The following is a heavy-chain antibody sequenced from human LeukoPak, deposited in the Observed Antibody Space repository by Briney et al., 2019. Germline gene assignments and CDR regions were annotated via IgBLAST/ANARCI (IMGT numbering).Heavy chain of an antibody. CDR2: INHSGST. CDR1: GGSFSDYY. J-gene: IGHJ4*02. D-gene: IGHD6-13*01. Sequence: PSETLSLTCAVYGGSFSDYYWSWIRQPPGKGLGWIGEINHSGSTNYNPSLTSRLTISIDSSKNQFSLRLSSVTAADTAVYYCARGRGSSWGQGTLVTVSS. CDR3: ARGRGSS. V-gene: IGHV4-34*01.